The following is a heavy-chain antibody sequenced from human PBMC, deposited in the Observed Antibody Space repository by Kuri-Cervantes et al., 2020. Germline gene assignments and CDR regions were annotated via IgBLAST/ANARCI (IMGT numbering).Heavy chain of an antibody. V-gene: IGHV3-9*01. D-gene: IGHD3-22*01. CDR2: ISWNSGSI. J-gene: IGHJ4*02. CDR3: ARHNYYDRSGYLYY. CDR1: GFTFDEYA. Sequence: LSLTWSASGFTFDEYAMHWVRQAPGKGLEGVSGISWNSGSIGYADSVKGRFTISRDNVKNSLFLQMNSLRAEDTALYYCARHNYYDRSGYLYYWGQGTLVTVSS.